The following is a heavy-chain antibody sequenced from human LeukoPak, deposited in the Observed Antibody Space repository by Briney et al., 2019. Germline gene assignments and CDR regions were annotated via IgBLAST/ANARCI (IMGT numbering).Heavy chain of an antibody. Sequence: GGSLRLSCAASGFTFTSYEMNWVRQSPGKGLEWVSYISSSGSTINYADSVKGRFTISRDNAKNSLYLQMNSLRAEDTAVYYCARDRYTVMVMGYYGMDVWGKGTTVTVSS. D-gene: IGHD5-18*01. V-gene: IGHV3-48*03. CDR3: ARDRYTVMVMGYYGMDV. CDR2: ISSSGSTI. CDR1: GFTFTSYE. J-gene: IGHJ6*04.